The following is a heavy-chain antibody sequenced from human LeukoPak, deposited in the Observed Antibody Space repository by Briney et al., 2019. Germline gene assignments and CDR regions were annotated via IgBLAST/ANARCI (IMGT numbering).Heavy chain of an antibody. D-gene: IGHD1-26*01. CDR3: ARQNTPHGNFDY. CDR1: GFTFSSYD. Sequence: GGSLRLTCAASGFTFSSYDMHWVRQATGKGLEWVSAIGVAANTFYSGSVKGRFTISREDAKNSLYLLMSSLRAEDMAVYYCARQNTPHGNFDYWGQGTLVTVSS. V-gene: IGHV3-13*01. J-gene: IGHJ4*02. CDR2: IGVAANT.